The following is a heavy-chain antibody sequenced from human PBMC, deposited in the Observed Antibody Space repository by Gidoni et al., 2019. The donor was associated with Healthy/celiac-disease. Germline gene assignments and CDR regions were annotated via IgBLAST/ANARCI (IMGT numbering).Heavy chain of an antibody. D-gene: IGHD6-25*01. CDR3: ARRGTPRDFYYGMDV. CDR1: GYTFSNYW. J-gene: IGHJ6*02. CDR2: IYPGDSDT. V-gene: IGHV5-51*01. Sequence: EVQLVQSGAEMRKPGESLKIACKGSGYTFSNYWIGWVRQMPGKGLEWMGIIYPGDSDTRYSPSFQGQVTISADKSINTAYLQWSSLKASDTAMYFCARRGTPRDFYYGMDVWGQGTTVTVSS.